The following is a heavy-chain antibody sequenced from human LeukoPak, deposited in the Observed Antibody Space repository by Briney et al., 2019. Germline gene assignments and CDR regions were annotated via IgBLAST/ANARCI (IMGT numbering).Heavy chain of an antibody. CDR3: ARDPRRGYCSGGSCQGY. J-gene: IGHJ4*02. V-gene: IGHV4-39*02. Sequence: SETLSLTCTVSGGSISTSSYYWGWIRQPPGKGLEWIGTIYYRGDTYYKTSPKSRVTISVDTSKNRFSLKLSSVTAADTAVYYCARDPRRGYCSGGSCQGYWGQGTLVTVSS. CDR1: GGSISTSSYY. D-gene: IGHD2-15*01. CDR2: IYYRGDT.